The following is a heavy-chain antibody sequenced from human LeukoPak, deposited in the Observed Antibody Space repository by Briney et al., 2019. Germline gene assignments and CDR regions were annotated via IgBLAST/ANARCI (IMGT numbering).Heavy chain of an antibody. Sequence: PSETLSLTCTVSGGSISSYYWSWIRQPPGKGLEWIGYIYYSGSTNYNPSLKSRVTISVDTSKNQFSLKLSSVTAADTAVYYCARCPIAGYDSISDAFDIWGQGTMVTVSS. D-gene: IGHD3-22*01. CDR2: IYYSGST. CDR3: ARCPIAGYDSISDAFDI. V-gene: IGHV4-59*08. CDR1: GGSISSYY. J-gene: IGHJ3*02.